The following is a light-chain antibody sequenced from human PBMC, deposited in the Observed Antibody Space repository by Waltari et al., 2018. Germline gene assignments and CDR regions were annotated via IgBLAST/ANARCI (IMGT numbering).Light chain of an antibody. CDR3: QQYDTYSRT. J-gene: IGKJ1*01. Sequence: DIQLTQSPSTLSASVGDKVTITCRASQSISSRLAWYQQKPGKAPKFLIYRASDLESGVPSRFSGSGSGTEFTLTITGLQPEDFATYHCQQYDTYSRTFGQGTRIEV. V-gene: IGKV1-5*03. CDR1: QSISSR. CDR2: RAS.